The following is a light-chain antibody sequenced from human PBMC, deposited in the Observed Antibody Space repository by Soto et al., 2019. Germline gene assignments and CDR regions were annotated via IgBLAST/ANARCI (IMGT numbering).Light chain of an antibody. CDR1: QSVRGNY. CDR2: GSS. J-gene: IGKJ2*01. V-gene: IGKV3-20*01. Sequence: EIVLTQSPGTLSLSPGERATLSCGASQSVRGNYLAWYQHKPGQAPRLLIYGSSTRATGIPDRFSATGSGTDFTLTISRLVPEDSAVYLCQQYGGSPPYTFGQGTKVEIK. CDR3: QQYGGSPPYT.